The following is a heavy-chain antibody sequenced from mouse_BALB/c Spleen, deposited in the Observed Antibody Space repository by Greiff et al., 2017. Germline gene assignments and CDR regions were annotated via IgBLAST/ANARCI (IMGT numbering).Heavy chain of an antibody. Sequence: VKLQESGAELARPGASVKLSCKASGYTFTSYWMQWVKQRPGQGLEWIGAIYPGDGDTRYTQKFKGKATLTADKSSSTAYMQLSSLASEDSAVYYCARYRSPSLTYGNYVFAYWGQGTLVTGSA. CDR3: ARYRSPSLTYGNYVFAY. J-gene: IGHJ3*01. CDR1: GYTFTSYW. V-gene: IGHV1-87*01. CDR2: IYPGDGDT. D-gene: IGHD2-1*01.